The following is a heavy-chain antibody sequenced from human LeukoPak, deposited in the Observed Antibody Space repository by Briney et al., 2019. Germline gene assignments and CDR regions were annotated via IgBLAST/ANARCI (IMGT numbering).Heavy chain of an antibody. CDR3: ARDRLRLGYERTNLFDP. D-gene: IGHD2-15*01. CDR1: GYSFTGYY. Sequence: ASVKVSCKASGYSFTGYYIHWVRQAPGQGLEWMGWINPNNGGTNYGQKFQGRVTMTRDTSIRTAYMELSRLRSDDTAVYYCARDRLRLGYERTNLFDPWGQGTLVTVSS. CDR2: INPNNGGT. V-gene: IGHV1-2*02. J-gene: IGHJ5*02.